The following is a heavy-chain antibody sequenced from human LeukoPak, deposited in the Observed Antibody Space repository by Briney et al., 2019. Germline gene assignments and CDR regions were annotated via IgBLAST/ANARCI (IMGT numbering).Heavy chain of an antibody. Sequence: SGGPLRLSCAASGFTFAGYAMTWVRQAPGKGLEWVSAISGSGDSTYYADSVKGRFTISRDNSKNTLYLQMNSLRAEDTAVHYCAKCSSSWSSPYFDYWGQGTLVTVSS. D-gene: IGHD6-13*01. V-gene: IGHV3-23*01. J-gene: IGHJ4*02. CDR1: GFTFAGYA. CDR2: ISGSGDST. CDR3: AKCSSSWSSPYFDY.